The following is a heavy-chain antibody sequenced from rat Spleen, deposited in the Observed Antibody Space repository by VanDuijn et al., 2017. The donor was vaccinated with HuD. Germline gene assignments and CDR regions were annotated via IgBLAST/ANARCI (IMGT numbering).Heavy chain of an antibody. J-gene: IGHJ3*01. CDR3: ARAGEFGVDRDWLAY. Sequence: QVQLKESGPGLVQPSETLSLTCTVSGFSLTSYSVNWVRQPSGKGPEWMGRMWYDGDTIYNSSLKSRLSISRDTTKNQVFLKMNSLQTDDTGTYYCARAGEFGVDRDWLAYWGQGTLVTVSS. CDR1: GFSLTSYS. D-gene: IGHD4-3*01. V-gene: IGHV2-34*01. CDR2: MWYDGDT.